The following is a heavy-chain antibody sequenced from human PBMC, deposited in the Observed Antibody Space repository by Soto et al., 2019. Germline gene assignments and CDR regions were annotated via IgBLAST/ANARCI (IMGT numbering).Heavy chain of an antibody. D-gene: IGHD2-2*01. CDR3: TTWGPIVVAASFDF. J-gene: IGHJ4*02. CDR1: GFTFSDAW. CDR2: IKSKTDGETT. Sequence: PGGSLRLSCAASGFTFSDAWMTWVRQAPGKGLEWVGRIKSKTDGETTDYAAPVKGRFTISRDDSKNTVYLQMNSLKTEDTAMYFCTTWGPIVVAASFDFWGQGALVTVSS. V-gene: IGHV3-15*01.